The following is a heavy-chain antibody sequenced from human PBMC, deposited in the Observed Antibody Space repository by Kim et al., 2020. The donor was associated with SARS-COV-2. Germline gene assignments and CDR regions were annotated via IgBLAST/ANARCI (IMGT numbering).Heavy chain of an antibody. J-gene: IGHJ6*02. CDR3: APSSIAAADYGMDV. CDR1: GFTFSSYA. V-gene: IGHV3-30-3*01. Sequence: GGSLRLSCAASGFTFSSYAMHWVRQAPGKGLEWVAVISYDGSNKYYADSVKGRCTISRDNSKNTLYLQMNSLRAEDTAVYYCAPSSIAAADYGMDVWGQGSTVTVS. D-gene: IGHD6-13*01. CDR2: ISYDGSNK.